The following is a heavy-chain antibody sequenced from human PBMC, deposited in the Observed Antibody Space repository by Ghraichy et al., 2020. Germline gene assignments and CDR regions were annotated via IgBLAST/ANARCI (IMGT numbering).Heavy chain of an antibody. Sequence: GESLNISCAASGFTFSDYYMSWIRQAPGKGLEWVSYISSISTYTNYADSVKGRFTISRDNAKNSLYLQMNSLRAEDTAIYYCARATLGPMSDYYFDLWGRGTLVTGSS. J-gene: IGHJ2*01. V-gene: IGHV3-11*06. CDR2: ISSISTYT. CDR3: ARATLGPMSDYYFDL. CDR1: GFTFSDYY. D-gene: IGHD4/OR15-4a*01.